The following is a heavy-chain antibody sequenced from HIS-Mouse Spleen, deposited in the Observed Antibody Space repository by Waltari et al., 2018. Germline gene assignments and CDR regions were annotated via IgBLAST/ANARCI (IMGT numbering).Heavy chain of an antibody. D-gene: IGHD3-10*01. CDR1: GFTFSSYA. V-gene: IGHV3-30*04. Sequence: QVQLAESGGGVVQPGRSLRLSCAASGFTFSSYASHWVRQAPGKGLEWVAVISYDGSNKYYADSVKGRFTISRDNSKNTLYLQMNSLRAEDTAVYYCARDRLGGSGSYYFDYWGQGTLVTVSS. J-gene: IGHJ4*02. CDR3: ARDRLGGSGSYYFDY. CDR2: ISYDGSNK.